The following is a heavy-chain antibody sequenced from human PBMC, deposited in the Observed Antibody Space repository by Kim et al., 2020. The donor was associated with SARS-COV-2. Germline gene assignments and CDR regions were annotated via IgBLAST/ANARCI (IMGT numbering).Heavy chain of an antibody. Sequence: SRVTMSVDTSKNQFSLKLSSVTAADTAVYYCARDYRYSSSWPGRNHWFDPWGQGTLVTVSS. D-gene: IGHD6-13*01. J-gene: IGHJ5*02. V-gene: IGHV4-4*06. CDR3: ARDYRYSSSWPGRNHWFDP.